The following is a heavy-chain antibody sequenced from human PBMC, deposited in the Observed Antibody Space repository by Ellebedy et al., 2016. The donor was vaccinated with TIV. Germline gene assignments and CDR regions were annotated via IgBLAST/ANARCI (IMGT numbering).Heavy chain of an antibody. CDR3: AREGYSYAERKGYDY. V-gene: IGHV3-11*04. CDR2: ISSSGSTI. CDR1: GFTFSDYY. J-gene: IGHJ4*02. D-gene: IGHD5-18*01. Sequence: GESLKISCAASGFTFSDYYMSWIRQAPGKGLEWVSYISSSGSTIYYADSVKGRFTISRDNAKNSLYLQMNSLRAEDTAVYYCAREGYSYAERKGYDYWGQGTLVTVSA.